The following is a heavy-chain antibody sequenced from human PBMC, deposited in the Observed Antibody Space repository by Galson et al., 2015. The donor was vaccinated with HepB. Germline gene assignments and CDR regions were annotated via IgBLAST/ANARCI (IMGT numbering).Heavy chain of an antibody. CDR1: GDSVSSNSAA. Sequence: CAISGDSVSSNSAAWIWIRQSPSRGLEWLGRTYYRSKWYNDYAVSVRSRIIIDPDTSKNRFSLQLNSVTPEDTAVYYCARGSRGGFDYWGQGTMVTVSS. D-gene: IGHD3-16*01. J-gene: IGHJ4*02. CDR2: TYYRSKWYN. V-gene: IGHV6-1*01. CDR3: ARGSRGGFDY.